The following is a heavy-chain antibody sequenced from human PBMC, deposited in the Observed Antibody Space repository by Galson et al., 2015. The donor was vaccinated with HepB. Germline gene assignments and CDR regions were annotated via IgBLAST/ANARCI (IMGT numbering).Heavy chain of an antibody. Sequence: SLTCTVSDGSINSDYWSWIRRPPGKGLEWIGFRSYTGSTNYNPSLKSRVTISVDTSKSQFSLKLTSVTAADTAVYHCAREHCGGGACYFDSWGQGALVTVSS. J-gene: IGHJ4*02. V-gene: IGHV4-59*01. CDR2: RSYTGST. D-gene: IGHD2-21*01. CDR3: AREHCGGGACYFDS. CDR1: DGSINSDY.